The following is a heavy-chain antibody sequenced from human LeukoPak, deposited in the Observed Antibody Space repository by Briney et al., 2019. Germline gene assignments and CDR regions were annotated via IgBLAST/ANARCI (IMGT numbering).Heavy chain of an antibody. CDR1: GYTFTGYY. D-gene: IGHD3-3*01. CDR3: ARALGWREGCFDY. Sequence: GASVKASCKASGYTFTGYYMHWVRQAPGQGLEWMGWINPNSGGTNYAQKFQGWVTMTRDTSISTAYMELSRLRSDDTAVYYCARALGWREGCFDYWGQGTLVTVSS. J-gene: IGHJ4*02. V-gene: IGHV1-2*04. CDR2: INPNSGGT.